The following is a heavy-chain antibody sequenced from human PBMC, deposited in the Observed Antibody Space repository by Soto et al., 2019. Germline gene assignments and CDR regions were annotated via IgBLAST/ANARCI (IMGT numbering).Heavy chain of an antibody. D-gene: IGHD1-26*01. V-gene: IGHV1-69*05. J-gene: IGHJ3*02. CDR3: ASPHGSGSDYVFAFDI. CDR2: IIPIFGTA. CDR1: GGTFSSYA. Sequence: ASVKVSCKASGGTFSSYAISWVRQAPGQGLEWMGGIIPIFGTANYAQKFQGRVTMTRDTSTSTVYMELSSLRSEDTAVYYCASPHGSGSDYVFAFDIWGQGTMVTVSS.